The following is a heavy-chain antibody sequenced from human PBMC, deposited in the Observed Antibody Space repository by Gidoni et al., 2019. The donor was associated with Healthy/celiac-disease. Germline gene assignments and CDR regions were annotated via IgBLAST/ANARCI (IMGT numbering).Heavy chain of an antibody. Sequence: EVQLLESGGGLVQPGGSLRLSCAASGFPFSSYAMGWVRQAPGKGLEWVSAISGSGGSTYYADSVKGRFTISRDNSKNTLYLQMNSLRAEDTAVYYCARVPYCSGGSCYDGDYWGQGTLVTVSS. CDR3: ARVPYCSGGSCYDGDY. CDR1: GFPFSSYA. D-gene: IGHD2-15*01. CDR2: ISGSGGST. V-gene: IGHV3-23*01. J-gene: IGHJ4*02.